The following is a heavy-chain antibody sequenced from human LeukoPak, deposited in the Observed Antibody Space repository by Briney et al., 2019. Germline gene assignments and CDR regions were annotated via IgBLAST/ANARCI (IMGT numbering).Heavy chain of an antibody. CDR1: GFTFSRYW. J-gene: IGHJ4*02. V-gene: IGHV3-7*01. D-gene: IGHD3-10*01. CDR2: IKQGGDQK. Sequence: PGGSLRLSCVASGFTFSRYWMSWVRQAPGKGLEWVANIKQGGDQKHYVDSVRGRFIISRDNAKNSLHLQMNSLRAEDTAVYYCARFAKGYGSGDIDYWGQGTLVTVSS. CDR3: ARFAKGYGSGDIDY.